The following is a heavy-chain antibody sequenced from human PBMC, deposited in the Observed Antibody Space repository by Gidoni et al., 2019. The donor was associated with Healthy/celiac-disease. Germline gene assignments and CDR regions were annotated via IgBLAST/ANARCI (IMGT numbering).Heavy chain of an antibody. J-gene: IGHJ6*02. CDR3: TTEGPGVVPAAEGGYYYYGMDV. Sequence: EVQLVESGGGLVKPGGSLRLSCAASGFTFSNAWMSWVRKAPGKGLEWVGRIKSKTDGGTTDYAAPVKGRFTISRDDSKNTLYLQMNSLKTEDTAVYYCTTEGPGVVPAAEGGYYYYGMDVWGQGTTVTVSS. CDR1: GFTFSNAW. V-gene: IGHV3-15*01. D-gene: IGHD2-2*01. CDR2: IKSKTDGGTT.